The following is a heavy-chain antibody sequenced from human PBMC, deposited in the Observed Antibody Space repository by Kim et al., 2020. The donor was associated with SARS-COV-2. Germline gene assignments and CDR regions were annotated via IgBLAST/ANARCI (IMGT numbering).Heavy chain of an antibody. D-gene: IGHD3-22*01. CDR2: ISYDGSNK. V-gene: IGHV3-30*18. J-gene: IGHJ4*02. CDR3: AKGWAGPTYYYDSSGYSFDY. Sequence: GGSLRLSCAASGFTFSSYGMHWVRQAPGKGLEWVAVISYDGSNKYYADSVKGRFTISRDNSKNTLYLQMNSLRAEDTAVYYCAKGWAGPTYYYDSSGYSFDYWGQGTLVTVSS. CDR1: GFTFSSYG.